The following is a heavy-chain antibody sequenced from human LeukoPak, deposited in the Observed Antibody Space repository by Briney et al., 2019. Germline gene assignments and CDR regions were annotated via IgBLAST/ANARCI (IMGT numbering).Heavy chain of an antibody. V-gene: IGHV4-4*09. J-gene: IGHJ6*03. D-gene: IGHD1-26*01. CDR3: ARDGADILRYYYYYYMDV. Sequence: SETLSLTCTVSGGSISSYSWSWIRQPPGKGLGWIGYIYTSGSTNYNPSLKSRVTISVDTSKNQFSLKLSSVTAADTAVYYCARDGADILRYYYYYYMDVWGKGTTVTVSS. CDR2: IYTSGST. CDR1: GGSISSYS.